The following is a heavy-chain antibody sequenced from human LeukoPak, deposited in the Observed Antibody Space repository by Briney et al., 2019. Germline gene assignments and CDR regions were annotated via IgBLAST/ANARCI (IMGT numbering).Heavy chain of an antibody. CDR3: ARNRVHYYYYMDV. D-gene: IGHD1-14*01. CDR1: GYSISSGYY. J-gene: IGHJ6*03. V-gene: IGHV4-38-2*02. CDR2: IYHSGRT. Sequence: SETLSLTCTVSGYSISSGYYWGWIRQPPGKGLEWIGSIYHSGRTFYNPSLKSRVTISVDTSKNQFSLKLSSVTAADTAVYYCARNRVHYYYYMDVWGKGTTVTISS.